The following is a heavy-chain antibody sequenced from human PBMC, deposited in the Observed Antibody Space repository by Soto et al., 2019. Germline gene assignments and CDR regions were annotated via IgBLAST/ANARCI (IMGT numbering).Heavy chain of an antibody. J-gene: IGHJ4*02. V-gene: IGHV4-39*01. Sequence: SETLSHTYPVSAGSSSSRSYYWGRFRQPPGKGLEWIGSIYYSGSTYYNPSLKSRVTISVDTSKNQFSLKLSSVTAADTAVYYCAKLVSPPTTYGDYRLIDHWGQG. CDR1: AGSSSSRSYY. D-gene: IGHD4-17*01. CDR3: AKLVSPPTTYGDYRLIDH. CDR2: IYYSGST.